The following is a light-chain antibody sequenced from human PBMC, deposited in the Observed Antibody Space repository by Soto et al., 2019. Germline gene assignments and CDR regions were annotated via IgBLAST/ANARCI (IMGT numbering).Light chain of an antibody. CDR3: QQYHTYWA. CDR1: QTIYSW. CDR2: KAS. V-gene: IGKV1-5*03. J-gene: IGKJ1*01. Sequence: IHMTHSPSTLSASVIYSVSITCRASQTIYSWLAWYQQKPGKAPKVLIYKASTLQSGVPSRFSGSGFGTEFTLTISSLQPEDFGTYYCQQYHTYWAFGQGTKVDI.